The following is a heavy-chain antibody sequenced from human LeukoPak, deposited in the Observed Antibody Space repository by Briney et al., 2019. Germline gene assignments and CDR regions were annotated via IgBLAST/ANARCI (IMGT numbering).Heavy chain of an antibody. J-gene: IGHJ6*02. CDR1: GGSISSSIYH. V-gene: IGHV4-39*01. CDR3: ARHSSTTSSCTGFYGMAV. CDR2: MFSSGST. Sequence: PSETLCLTCTVSGGSISSSIYHSGWVRQASGTGLGWIANMFSSGSTYYNPSLKGRVSISVDTSKNQFSLKLSSVTAADTAVYSCARHSSTTSSCTGFYGMAVWGQGTSVTVSS. D-gene: IGHD2-8*02.